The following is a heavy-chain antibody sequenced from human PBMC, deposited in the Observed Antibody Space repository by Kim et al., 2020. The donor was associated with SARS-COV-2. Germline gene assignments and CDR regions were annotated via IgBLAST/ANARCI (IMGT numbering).Heavy chain of an antibody. D-gene: IGHD3-22*01. Sequence: NKYYADSVKGRFTISRDNSKNTLYLQMNSLRAEDTAVYYCAKDDSSAGYWGQGTLVTVSS. CDR3: AKDDSSAGY. V-gene: IGHV3-30*02. CDR2: NK. J-gene: IGHJ4*02.